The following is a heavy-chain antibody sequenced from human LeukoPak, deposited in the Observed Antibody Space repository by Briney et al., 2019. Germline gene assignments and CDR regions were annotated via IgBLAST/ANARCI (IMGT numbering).Heavy chain of an antibody. J-gene: IGHJ4*02. Sequence: SETLSLTCAVSGYSISSGYYWGWIRQPPGKGLEWIGTIYRNGNTYHNPSLKSRVTISVDTSKNQFSLKLSSVTAADTAVYYCARVRYNYGDSDYWGQGTLVTVSS. CDR1: GYSISSGYY. V-gene: IGHV4-38-2*01. CDR2: IYRNGNT. D-gene: IGHD5-18*01. CDR3: ARVRYNYGDSDY.